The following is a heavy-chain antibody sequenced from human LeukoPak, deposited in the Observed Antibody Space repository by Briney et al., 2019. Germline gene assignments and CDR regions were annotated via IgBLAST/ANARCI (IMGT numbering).Heavy chain of an antibody. D-gene: IGHD4-17*01. V-gene: IGHV1-46*01. J-gene: IGHJ6*02. CDR3: ARASPIYGDYDYYYGMDV. CDR1: GYTFTSYY. CDR2: INPSGGST. Sequence: ASVKVSCKASGYTFTSYYMHWVRQAPGQGLEWMGIINPSGGSTSYAQKFQGRVTMTRDTSTSTVYMELSSLRSEDTAVYYCARASPIYGDYDYYYGMDVWGQGTTVTVSS.